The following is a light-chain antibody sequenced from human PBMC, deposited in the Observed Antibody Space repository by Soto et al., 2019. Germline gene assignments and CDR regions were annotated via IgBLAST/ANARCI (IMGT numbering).Light chain of an antibody. CDR1: SGSVSTNYY. V-gene: IGLV8-61*01. CDR3: VLYVGSGISV. CDR2: STN. Sequence: QTVVTQQPSFSVSPGGTITLTCGLNSGSVSTNYYPSWYQQTPGQAPRTIIYSTNTRSSGVPDRFSGSTLGNKAALTITGAKADDESDYYCVLYVGSGISVFGGGTKLTVL. J-gene: IGLJ2*01.